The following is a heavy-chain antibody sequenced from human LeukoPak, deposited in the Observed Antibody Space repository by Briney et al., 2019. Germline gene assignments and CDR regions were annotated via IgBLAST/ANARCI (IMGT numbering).Heavy chain of an antibody. CDR3: ARGRKTTTSITGTTRYYYYGMDV. D-gene: IGHD1-7*01. CDR1: GGSFSGYY. V-gene: IGHV4-34*01. J-gene: IGHJ6*02. CDR2: INHSGST. Sequence: ASETLSLTCAVYGGSFSGYYWSWIRQPPGKGLEWIGEINHSGSTNYNPSLKSRVTISVDTSKNQFSLKLSSVTAADTAVYYCARGRKTTTSITGTTRYYYYGMDVWGQGTTVTVSS.